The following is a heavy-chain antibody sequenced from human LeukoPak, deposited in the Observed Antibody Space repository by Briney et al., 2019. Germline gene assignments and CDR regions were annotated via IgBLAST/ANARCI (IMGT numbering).Heavy chain of an antibody. CDR2: IYYSGST. CDR1: GGSISSYY. Sequence: SETLSLTCTVSGGSISSYYLSWIRQPPGKGLEWIGYIYYSGSTNYNPSLKSRVAISVDTSKNQFSLKLSSVTAADTAVYYCARVDSSSVDWFDPWGQGTLVTVSS. J-gene: IGHJ5*02. V-gene: IGHV4-59*01. CDR3: ARVDSSSVDWFDP. D-gene: IGHD6-6*01.